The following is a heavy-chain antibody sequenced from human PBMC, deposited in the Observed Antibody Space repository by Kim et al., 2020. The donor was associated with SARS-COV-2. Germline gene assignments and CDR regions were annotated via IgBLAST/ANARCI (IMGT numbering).Heavy chain of an antibody. Sequence: SETLSLTCTVSGGSISSSSYYWGWIRQPPGKGLEWIGSIYYSGSTYYNPSLKSRVTISVDTSKNQFSLKLSSVTAADTDVYYCARVNYDILTGPGDWYF. V-gene: IGHV4-39*07. CDR3: ARVNYDILTGPGDWYF. CDR2: IYYSGST. D-gene: IGHD3-9*01. CDR1: GGSISSSSYY. J-gene: IGHJ2*01.